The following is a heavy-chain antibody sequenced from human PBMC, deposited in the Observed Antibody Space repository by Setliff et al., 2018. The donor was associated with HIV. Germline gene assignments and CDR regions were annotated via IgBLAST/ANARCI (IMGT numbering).Heavy chain of an antibody. CDR1: GGSISTYY. CDR3: ARGELLPGWFDP. V-gene: IGHV4-59*01. CDR2: IYFTGSS. J-gene: IGHJ5*02. D-gene: IGHD1-26*01. Sequence: ASETLSPTCTVSGGSISTYYWSWIRQPPGKGLEWIGSIYFTGSSDNNPSLKSRVTLSVDTSKHQFSLKLSSVTAADTAVYYCARGELLPGWFDPWGQGTLVTV.